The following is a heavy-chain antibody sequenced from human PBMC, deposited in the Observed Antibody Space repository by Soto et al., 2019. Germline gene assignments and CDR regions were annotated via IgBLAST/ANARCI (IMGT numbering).Heavy chain of an antibody. D-gene: IGHD1-20*01. CDR1: GFSLSTSGMC. V-gene: IGHV2-70*11. CDR3: ARMLGSITGPPGWFDP. Sequence: ESGPTLVNPTQTLTLTCTFSGFSLSTSGMCVSWIRQPPGKALEWLARIDWDDDKYYSTSLQTRLTISKDTSKNQVVLTMTNMDPVDTATYYCARMLGSITGPPGWFDPWGQGTLVTVSS. J-gene: IGHJ5*02. CDR2: IDWDDDK.